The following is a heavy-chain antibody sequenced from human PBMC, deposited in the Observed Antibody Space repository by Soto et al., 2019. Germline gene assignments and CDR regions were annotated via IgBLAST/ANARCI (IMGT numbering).Heavy chain of an antibody. CDR3: ARQAYCGGDCPYYFDY. CDR1: GYIFRKYW. D-gene: IGHD2-21*02. CDR2: IYPGDSDT. Sequence: GESLKVSCKASGYIFRKYWIGWGRQKPGKGLEWMGIIYPGDSDTRYSPSFQGQVTISADKSISTAYLQWSSLKASDTAMYYCARQAYCGGDCPYYFDYWGKGTLVAVSS. V-gene: IGHV5-51*01. J-gene: IGHJ4*02.